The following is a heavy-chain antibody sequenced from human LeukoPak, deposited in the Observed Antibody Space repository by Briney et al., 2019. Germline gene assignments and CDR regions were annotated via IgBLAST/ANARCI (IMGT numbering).Heavy chain of an antibody. V-gene: IGHV1-2*02. D-gene: IGHD2-8*01. J-gene: IGHJ5*02. CDR1: GYTFTGYY. CDR3: ARDGLMVYAIGDNWFDP. CDR2: INPNSGGT. Sequence: ASVKVSCKASGYTFTGYYMQWVRQAPGQGLEWMGWINPNSGGTNYAQKFQGRVTMTRDTSISTAYMELSRLRSDDTAVYYCARDGLMVYAIGDNWFDPWGQGTLVTVSS.